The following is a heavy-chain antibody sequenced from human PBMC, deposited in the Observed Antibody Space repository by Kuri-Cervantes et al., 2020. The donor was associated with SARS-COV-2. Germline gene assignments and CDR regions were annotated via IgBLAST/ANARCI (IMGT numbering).Heavy chain of an antibody. CDR2: INPNSGGT. J-gene: IGHJ4*02. Sequence: ASVKVSCKASGYTFTGYYMRWVRQAPGQGLEWMGWINPNSGGTNYAQKFQGRVTMTTDTSTSTAYMELRSLRSDDTAVYYCARGAYNWNDEGEVTGYWGQGTLVTVSS. CDR3: ARGAYNWNDEGEVTGY. CDR1: GYTFTGYY. D-gene: IGHD1-1*01. V-gene: IGHV1-2*02.